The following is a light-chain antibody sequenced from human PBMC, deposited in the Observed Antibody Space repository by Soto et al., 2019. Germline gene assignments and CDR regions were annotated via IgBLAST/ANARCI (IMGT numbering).Light chain of an antibody. CDR2: DVT. V-gene: IGLV2-14*01. CDR3: SSYTTRNTVL. CDR1: SNDIGGYNY. Sequence: QSALTQPASVSGSPGQSITMSCTGASNDIGGYNYVSWYQHHPGEAPKLLIYDVTNRPSGVSNRFTASKSGNTASLTISGLQAEDEADYYCSSYTTRNTVLFGGGTKLTVL. J-gene: IGLJ2*01.